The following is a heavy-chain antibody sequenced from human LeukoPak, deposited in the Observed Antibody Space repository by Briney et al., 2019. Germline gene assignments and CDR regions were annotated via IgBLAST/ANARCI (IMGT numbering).Heavy chain of an antibody. D-gene: IGHD1-1*01. V-gene: IGHV4-59*01. CDR3: AREGTAGTNLNWFDP. Sequence: SETLSLTCTVSGAAISSYYWSWIRQPPGKGLEWIGYISYSGSTNFNPSLKSRVTISVDTSKNQFSLKLSSVTAADTAVYYCAREGTAGTNLNWFDPWGQGTLVTVSS. J-gene: IGHJ5*02. CDR1: GAAISSYY. CDR2: ISYSGST.